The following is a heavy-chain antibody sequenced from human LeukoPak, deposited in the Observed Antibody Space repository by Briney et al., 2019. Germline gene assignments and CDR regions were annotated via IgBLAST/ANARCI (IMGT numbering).Heavy chain of an antibody. CDR1: GFTFSSYA. J-gene: IGHJ4*02. V-gene: IGHV3-23*01. CDR3: GKGLYHDYSGIGDY. D-gene: IGHD3-22*01. Sequence: GGSLRLSCAASGFTFSSYAMSWVRQAPGKGLEWVSAISASGGNTYYADSVKGRFTISRDNSQNKLHLQANSLRAEDTAVYYCGKGLYHDYSGIGDYWGQGSLVTVSS. CDR2: ISASGGNT.